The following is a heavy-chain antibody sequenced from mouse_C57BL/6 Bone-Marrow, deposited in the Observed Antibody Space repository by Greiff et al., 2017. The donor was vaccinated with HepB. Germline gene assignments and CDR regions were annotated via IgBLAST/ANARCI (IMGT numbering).Heavy chain of an antibody. Sequence: QVQLQQPGAELVKPGASVKLSCKASGYTFTSYWMHWVKQRPGQGLEWIGMIYPNSGSTNYNEKFKSKATLTVDKSSSTAYMQLSSLTSEDSAVYYCARWDYDYDGFAYWGQGTLVTVSA. J-gene: IGHJ3*01. CDR3: ARWDYDYDGFAY. D-gene: IGHD2-4*01. V-gene: IGHV1-64*01. CDR1: GYTFTSYW. CDR2: IYPNSGST.